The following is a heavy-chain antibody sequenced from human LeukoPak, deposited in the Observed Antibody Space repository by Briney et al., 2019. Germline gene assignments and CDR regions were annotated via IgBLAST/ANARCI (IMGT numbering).Heavy chain of an antibody. Sequence: PGRSLKLSCTASGFIFSVYGMHWVRQAPGKGLEWVVAIQSDGSKTYYADSLKGRFTISRDDSKNTVYLQMNSLRAEDTAVYYCSRDLSYGSLDSWGQGTLLTVSS. CDR1: GFIFSVYG. V-gene: IGHV3-33*01. CDR3: SRDLSYGSLDS. CDR2: IQSDGSKT. J-gene: IGHJ4*02. D-gene: IGHD5-18*01.